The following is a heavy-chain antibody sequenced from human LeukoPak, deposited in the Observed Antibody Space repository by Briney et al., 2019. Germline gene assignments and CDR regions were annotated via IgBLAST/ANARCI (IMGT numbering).Heavy chain of an antibody. CDR1: GFTFSSYG. CDR3: AKDRPYISSWYGCSTP. Sequence: GGSLRLSCAASGFTFSSYGMSWVRQAPGKGLEWVSSISGSGGDTFYVDSVKGRFIISRDNSRYTLYLQMHSLRAEDTAVYYCAKDRPYISSWYGCSTPWGQGTLVTVSS. V-gene: IGHV3-23*01. D-gene: IGHD2-2*01. J-gene: IGHJ5*02. CDR2: ISGSGGDT.